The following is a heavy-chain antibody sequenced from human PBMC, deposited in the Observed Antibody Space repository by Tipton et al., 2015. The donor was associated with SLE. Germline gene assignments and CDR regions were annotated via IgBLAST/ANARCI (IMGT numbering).Heavy chain of an antibody. CDR1: GGPISSYY. J-gene: IGHJ4*02. V-gene: IGHV4-39*07. CDR2: IYHSGST. CDR3: ARDDYGGNVFDY. D-gene: IGHD4-23*01. Sequence: TLSLTCTVSGGPISSYYWGWIRQPPGKGLEWIGSIYHSGSTYYNPSLKSRVTISVDTSKNQFSLKLSSVTAADTAVYYCARDDYGGNVFDYWGQGTLVTVSS.